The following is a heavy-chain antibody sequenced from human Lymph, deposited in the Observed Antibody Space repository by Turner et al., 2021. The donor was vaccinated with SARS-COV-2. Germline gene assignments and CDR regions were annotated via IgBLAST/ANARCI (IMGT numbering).Heavy chain of an antibody. V-gene: IGHV3-53*01. CDR3: ARVLPFGDYFDY. J-gene: IGHJ4*02. D-gene: IGHD3-10*01. Sequence: EVQLVESGGGLIQPGGSLRLSCAASVFTVSSNYMSWVRPAPGKGVEWVSVIYSGGSTYYADSVKGRFTISRDNSKNPMYLQMNSLRAEDTAVYYCARVLPFGDYFDYWGQGTLVTVSS. CDR2: IYSGGST. CDR1: VFTVSSNY.